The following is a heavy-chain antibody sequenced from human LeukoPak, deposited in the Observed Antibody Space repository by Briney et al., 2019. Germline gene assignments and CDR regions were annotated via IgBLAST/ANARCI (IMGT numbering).Heavy chain of an antibody. CDR2: ISSSSSYI. D-gene: IGHD2-2*01. CDR3: ARDLGYCSSTSCHQSPDAFDI. CDR1: GFTFSSYS. J-gene: IGHJ3*02. V-gene: IGHV3-21*01. Sequence: GGSLRLSCAASGFTFSSYSMNWVRQAPGKGLEWVSSISSSSSYIYYADSVKGRFTISRDNAKNSLYLQMNSLRAEDTSVYYCARDLGYCSSTSCHQSPDAFDIWGQGTMVTVSS.